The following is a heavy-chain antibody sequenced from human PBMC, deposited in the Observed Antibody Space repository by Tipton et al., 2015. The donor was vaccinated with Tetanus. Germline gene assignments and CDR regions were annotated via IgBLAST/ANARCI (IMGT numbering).Heavy chain of an antibody. D-gene: IGHD4-23*01. J-gene: IGHJ4*02. CDR3: GKQNGGRWVVDH. CDR2: INQDGSAE. Sequence: PLRLSCEASGFTFSSHWMSWVRQVPGKGLEWVANINQDGSAEFYVDSVKGRFTISRDNSKNSLSLQMNSLSADDTAVYYCGKQNGGRWVVDHWGQGTLVTVSS. CDR1: GFTFSSHW. V-gene: IGHV3-7*03.